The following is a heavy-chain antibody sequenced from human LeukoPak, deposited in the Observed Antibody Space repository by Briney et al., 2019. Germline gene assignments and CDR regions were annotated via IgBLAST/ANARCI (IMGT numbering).Heavy chain of an antibody. CDR3: ARGRLERRPDSFDY. V-gene: IGHV4-61*01. CDR1: GGSVSSGSYY. Sequence: PSETLSLTCTVSGGSVSSGSYYWSWIRQPPGKGLEWIGYIYYSGSTNYNPSLKSRVTISVDTSKSQFPLKLNSVTAADTAVYYCARGRLERRPDSFDYWGQGTLVTVSS. J-gene: IGHJ4*02. D-gene: IGHD1-1*01. CDR2: IYYSGST.